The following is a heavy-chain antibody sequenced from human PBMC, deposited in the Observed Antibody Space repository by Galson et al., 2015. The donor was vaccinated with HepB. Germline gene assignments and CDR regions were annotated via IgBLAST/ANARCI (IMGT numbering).Heavy chain of an antibody. J-gene: IGHJ6*02. CDR3: AREEVVVAATYYYYGMDV. V-gene: IGHV3-11*04. D-gene: IGHD2-15*01. CDR1: GFTFSDYY. Sequence: SLRLSCAASGFTFSDYYMSWIRQAPGKGLEWVSYISSSGSTIYYADSVKGRFTISRDNAKNSLYLQMNSLRAEDAAVYYCAREEVVVAATYYYYGMDVWGQGTTVTVSS. CDR2: ISSSGSTI.